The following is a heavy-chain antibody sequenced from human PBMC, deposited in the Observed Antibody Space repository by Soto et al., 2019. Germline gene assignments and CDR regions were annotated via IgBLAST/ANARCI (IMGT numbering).Heavy chain of an antibody. CDR2: ISGSGGST. J-gene: IGHJ3*02. D-gene: IGHD2-15*01. CDR1: GFTFSSYA. CDR3: ARVPCSGGSCYNAFDI. Sequence: GGSLRLSCAASGFTFSSYAMSWVRQAPGKGLEWVSAISGSGGSTSYADSVKGRFTISRDNAKNTLYLQMNSLRAEDTAVYYCARVPCSGGSCYNAFDIWGQGTMVTVSS. V-gene: IGHV3-23*01.